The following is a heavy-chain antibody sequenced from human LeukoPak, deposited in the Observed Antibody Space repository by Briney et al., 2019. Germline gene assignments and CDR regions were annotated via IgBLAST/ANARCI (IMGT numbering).Heavy chain of an antibody. CDR2: INTNTGNP. D-gene: IGHD6-6*01. CDR3: ARVRGYSSSSGVDY. Sequence: ASVKVSCKASGYIFDIYALIWVRQAPGQGLELMGWINTNTGNPTYAQGFTGRFVFSLDTSVSTAYLQISSLKAEDTAVYYCARVRGYSSSSGVDYWGQGTLVTVSS. V-gene: IGHV7-4-1*02. CDR1: GYIFDIYA. J-gene: IGHJ4*02.